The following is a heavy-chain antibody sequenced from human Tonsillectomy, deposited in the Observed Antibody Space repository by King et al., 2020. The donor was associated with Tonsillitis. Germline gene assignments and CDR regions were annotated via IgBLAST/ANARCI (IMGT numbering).Heavy chain of an antibody. V-gene: IGHV4-38-2*01. CDR3: AKSPYDYLWGSHRPEIYYFDS. Sequence: VQLQESGPRLVKPSETLSLSCSVSRYSITSGYSWGWIRQPPGKALEWIATVYHSGNTYYNPSLNSRVSISVDTSKNQFSLNLTAVTVADTAIYYCAKSPYDYLWGSHRPEIYYFDSWGQGTLVTVSA. D-gene: IGHD3-16*02. CDR1: RYSITSGYS. J-gene: IGHJ4*02. CDR2: VYHSGNT.